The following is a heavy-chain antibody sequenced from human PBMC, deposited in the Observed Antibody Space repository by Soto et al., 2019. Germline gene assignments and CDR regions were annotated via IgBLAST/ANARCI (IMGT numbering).Heavy chain of an antibody. V-gene: IGHV4-59*08. CDR1: GGSINSYY. CDR3: VRHKHNGNYGSLDP. Sequence: SETLSLTCTVSGGSINSYYWSWIRQPPGKGLEWIGYIYYSGSTNSSPSLKSRVTISVDTSKNQFSLKLSSVTAADTAVYYCVRHKHNGNYGSLDPWGQGTLVTVSS. CDR2: IYYSGST. J-gene: IGHJ5*02. D-gene: IGHD6-13*01.